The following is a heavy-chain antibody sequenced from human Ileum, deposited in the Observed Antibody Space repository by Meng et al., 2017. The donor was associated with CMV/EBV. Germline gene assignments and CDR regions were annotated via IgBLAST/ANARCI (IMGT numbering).Heavy chain of an antibody. CDR3: ARDLTNKWFYY. J-gene: IGHJ4*02. D-gene: IGHD1-26*01. CDR2: MYFSGIA. Sequence: QMQLQESGPGLVKPAETLSLTCTASGDPISSGSHSWAWFRQPPGKRLEWIGRMYFSGIADYNPSLKSRVTISLHATQKQFSLRLTSVTAADSAVYFCARDLTNKWFYYWGQGTLVTVSS. CDR1: GDPISSGSHS. V-gene: IGHV4-39*07.